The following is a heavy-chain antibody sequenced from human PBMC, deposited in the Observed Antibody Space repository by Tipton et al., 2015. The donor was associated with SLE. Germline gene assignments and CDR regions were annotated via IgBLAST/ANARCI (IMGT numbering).Heavy chain of an antibody. CDR3: TRHYRFCSAGTCYFFDY. D-gene: IGHD2-15*01. CDR1: GDSISPYY. J-gene: IGHJ4*02. CDR2: IYYTGST. V-gene: IGHV4-59*04. Sequence: TLSLTCSVSGDSISPYYWSWIRQPPGKGLEWIGSIYYTGSTYYNPSLKSRVTMSVYTSKNKFSLDLSSVTAADTAVYYCTRHYRFCSAGTCYFFDYWGQGSLVTVSS.